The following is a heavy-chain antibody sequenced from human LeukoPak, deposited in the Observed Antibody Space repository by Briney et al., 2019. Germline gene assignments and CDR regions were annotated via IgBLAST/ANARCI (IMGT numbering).Heavy chain of an antibody. CDR2: ISGSGGDT. Sequence: GGSLRLSCAASGFNFITYGMIWVRRAPGKGLEWVSGISGSGGDTYYGDSVKGRFTISRDNSENTLYLQTNSVRADDTAVYYCARDIRSYGTSWYGWFDPWGQGTLVSVSS. CDR3: ARDIRSYGTSWYGWFDP. CDR1: GFNFITYG. V-gene: IGHV3-23*01. D-gene: IGHD6-13*01. J-gene: IGHJ5*02.